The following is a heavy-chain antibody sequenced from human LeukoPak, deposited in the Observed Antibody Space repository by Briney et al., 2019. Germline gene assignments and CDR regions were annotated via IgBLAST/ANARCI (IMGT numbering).Heavy chain of an antibody. J-gene: IGHJ4*02. D-gene: IGHD1-1*01. CDR2: ISSSSSYI. Sequence: PGGSLRLSCAASGFTFSSYSMNWVRQAPGKGLEWVSSISSSSSYIYYADSVKGRFTISRDNAKNSLYLQMNSLRAEDTAVYYCARFVTSGNDFDYWGQGTPVTVSS. CDR1: GFTFSSYS. CDR3: ARFVTSGNDFDY. V-gene: IGHV3-21*01.